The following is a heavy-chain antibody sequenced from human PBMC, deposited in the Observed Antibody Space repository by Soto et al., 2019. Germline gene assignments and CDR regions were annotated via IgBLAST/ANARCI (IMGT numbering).Heavy chain of an antibody. J-gene: IGHJ5*02. CDR3: ARGGITMGRRFDP. CDR1: GGTFSSYA. D-gene: IGHD3-10*01. CDR2: IIPIFGTA. Sequence: EASVKVSCKASGGTFSSYAISWVRQAPGQGLEWMGGIIPIFGTANYAQKFQGRVTITADKSTSTAYMELSSLRSEDTAVYYCARGGITMGRRFDPWGQRTLVTVPS. V-gene: IGHV1-69*06.